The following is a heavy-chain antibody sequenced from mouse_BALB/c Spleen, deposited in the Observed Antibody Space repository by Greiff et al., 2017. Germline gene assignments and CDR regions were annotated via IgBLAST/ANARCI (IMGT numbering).Heavy chain of an antibody. CDR1: GYTFTSYW. CDR2: IYPGDGDT. J-gene: IGHJ2*01. D-gene: IGHD2-4*01. CDR3: ARSNYDYGFDY. Sequence: QVQLQQSGAELARPGASVKLSCKASGYTFTSYWMQWVKQRPGQGLEWIGAIYPGDGDTRYTQKFKGKATLTADKSSSTAYMQLSSLASEDSAVYYCARSNYDYGFDYWGQGTTLTVSS. V-gene: IGHV1-87*01.